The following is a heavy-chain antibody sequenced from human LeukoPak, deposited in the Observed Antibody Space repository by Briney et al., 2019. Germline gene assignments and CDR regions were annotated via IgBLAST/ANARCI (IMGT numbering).Heavy chain of an antibody. CDR1: GGSFSGYY. J-gene: IGHJ6*03. V-gene: IGHV4-34*01. CDR2: INHSGST. CDR3: ARLSGYSYGYYYYYYMDV. Sequence: SETLSLTCAVYGGSFSGYYWSWIRQPPGKGLEWIREINHSGSTNYNPSLKSRVTISVDTSKNQFSLKLSSVTAADTAVYYCARLSGYSYGYYYYYYMDVWGKGTTVTVSS. D-gene: IGHD5-18*01.